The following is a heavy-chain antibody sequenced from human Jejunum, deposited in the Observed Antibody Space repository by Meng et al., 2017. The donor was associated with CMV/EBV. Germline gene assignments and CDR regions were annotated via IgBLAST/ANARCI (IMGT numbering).Heavy chain of an antibody. Sequence: AASGFIFSSYVMHWVRQAPGKGLGWVAFMRSDGSDIHYVDSVKGRFIISRDNSNNMLYLQMNSLRLDDTAIYYCARRWESLSYFDYWGQGAPVTVSS. V-gene: IGHV3-30*02. CDR3: ARRWESLSYFDY. CDR2: MRSDGSDI. D-gene: IGHD1-26*01. CDR1: GFIFSSYV. J-gene: IGHJ4*02.